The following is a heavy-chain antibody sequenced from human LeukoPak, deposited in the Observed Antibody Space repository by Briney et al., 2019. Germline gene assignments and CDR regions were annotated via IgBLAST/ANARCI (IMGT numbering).Heavy chain of an antibody. Sequence: GSLRLSCAASGFTFSRYWMHWVRQAPGKGLVWVSRINSDGSSTSYADSVKGRFTISRDNAKNTLYLQMNSLRAEDTAVYYCARVGYSGSYSTHFDYWGQGTLVTVSS. D-gene: IGHD1-26*01. CDR2: INSDGSST. CDR1: GFTFSRYW. V-gene: IGHV3-74*01. J-gene: IGHJ4*02. CDR3: ARVGYSGSYSTHFDY.